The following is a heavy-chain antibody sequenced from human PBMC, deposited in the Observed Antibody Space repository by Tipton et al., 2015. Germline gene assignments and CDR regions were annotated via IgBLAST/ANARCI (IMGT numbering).Heavy chain of an antibody. CDR1: GGSISSTSFY. D-gene: IGHD4-17*01. CDR3: ASHYSTVTIPYYYYGMDV. J-gene: IGHJ6*02. CDR2: IYSSGST. V-gene: IGHV4-31*02. Sequence: LRLSCTVSGGSISSTSFYWYWIRQHPGKGLEWIGYIYSSGSTYYNPSLKSRVTISVDTSKNQFSLKLSSVSAADTAVYYCASHYSTVTIPYYYYGMDVWGQGTTVTVSS.